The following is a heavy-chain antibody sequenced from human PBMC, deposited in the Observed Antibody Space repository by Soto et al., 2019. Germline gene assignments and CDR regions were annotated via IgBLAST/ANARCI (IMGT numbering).Heavy chain of an antibody. D-gene: IGHD3-22*01. V-gene: IGHV5-10-1*01. CDR2: IDPSDSYT. J-gene: IGHJ4*02. Sequence: PGESLKISCKGSGYSFTSYWISCGHQVPVKGLEWMGRIDPSDSYTNYSPSFQGHVTISADKSISTAYLQWSSLKASDTAMYYCARLGRYLDSSGYYDDYWGQGTLVTVSS. CDR3: ARLGRYLDSSGYYDDY. CDR1: GYSFTSYW.